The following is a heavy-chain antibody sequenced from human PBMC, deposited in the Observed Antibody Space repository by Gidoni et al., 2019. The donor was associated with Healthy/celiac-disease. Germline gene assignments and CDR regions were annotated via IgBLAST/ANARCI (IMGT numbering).Heavy chain of an antibody. J-gene: IGHJ4*02. V-gene: IGHV4-61*02. Sequence: QVQLQESGPGLVKPSQTLSLTCTVSGGSISSGSYYWSWIRQPAGKGLEWIGRIYTSGSTNYNPSLKSRVTISVDTSKNQFSLKLSSVTAADTAVYYCAREGGYCSGGSCYWGFDYWGQGTLVTVSS. D-gene: IGHD2-15*01. CDR3: AREGGYCSGGSCYWGFDY. CDR1: GGSISSGSYY. CDR2: IYTSGST.